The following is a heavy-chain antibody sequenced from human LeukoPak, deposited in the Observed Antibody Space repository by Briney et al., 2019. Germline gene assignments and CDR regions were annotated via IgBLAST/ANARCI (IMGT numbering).Heavy chain of an antibody. D-gene: IGHD2-15*01. CDR1: GFTFSSYA. CDR2: ISGSGGST. J-gene: IGHJ3*02. V-gene: IGHV3-23*01. Sequence: GGSLRLSCAASGFTFSSYAMSWVRQAPGKGLEWVSAISGSGGSTYYADSVKGRFTISRDNSKDTLYLQMNSLRAEDTAVYYCAKAGYCSGGSCYEGRAFDIWGQGTMVTVSS. CDR3: AKAGYCSGGSCYEGRAFDI.